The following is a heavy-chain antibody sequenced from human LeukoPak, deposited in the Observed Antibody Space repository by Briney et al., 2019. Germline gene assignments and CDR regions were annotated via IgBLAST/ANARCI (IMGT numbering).Heavy chain of an antibody. J-gene: IGHJ6*02. D-gene: IGHD2-8*01. Sequence: GGSLRLSCAASGLTLRTYTMHWGRQAPGKGLEWVAVISFDGNNKYYTDSVKGRFTISRDNSKNTVYLQMNSLRVDDTAVYYCARVRMASFYYGMDVWGRGTTVTVSS. CDR3: ARVRMASFYYGMDV. CDR2: ISFDGNNK. CDR1: GLTLRTYT. V-gene: IGHV3-30-3*01.